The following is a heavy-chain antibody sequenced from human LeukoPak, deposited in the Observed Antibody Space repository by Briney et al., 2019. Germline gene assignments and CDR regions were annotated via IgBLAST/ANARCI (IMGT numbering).Heavy chain of an antibody. J-gene: IGHJ4*02. CDR2: IYHSGST. CDR3: ARASSGYRLWLDY. Sequence: SSETLSLTCTVSGGSISSYYWSWIRQPPGKGLEWIGYIYHSGSTNYNPSLKSRVTISVDTSKNPFSLKLSSVTAADTAVYYCARASSGYRLWLDYWGQGTLVTVSS. V-gene: IGHV4-59*01. D-gene: IGHD3-22*01. CDR1: GGSISSYY.